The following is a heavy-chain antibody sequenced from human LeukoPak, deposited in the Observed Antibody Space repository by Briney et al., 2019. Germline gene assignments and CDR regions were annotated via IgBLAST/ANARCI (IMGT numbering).Heavy chain of an antibody. D-gene: IGHD1-26*01. CDR3: ARLGATGDYFDY. CDR1: GFTFSSYW. Sequence: PGGSLRLSCVSSGFTFSSYWMSWVRQAPGKGLEWVANIKQDGSEKYYVDSVKGRFTISRDNAKNSLYLQMNSLRAEDTAVYYCARLGATGDYFDYWGQGTLVTVSS. CDR2: IKQDGSEK. J-gene: IGHJ4*02. V-gene: IGHV3-7*01.